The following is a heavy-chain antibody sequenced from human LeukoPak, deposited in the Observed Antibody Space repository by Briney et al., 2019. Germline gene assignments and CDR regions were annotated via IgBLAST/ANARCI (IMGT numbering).Heavy chain of an antibody. CDR2: IKQGGSEK. Sequence: GGSLRLSCAASGFTFSSFWMSWVRQTPGKGLEWVANIKQGGSEKKYVDSVKGRFTISRDNAKNSLYLQMNSLRAEDTAAYYCAREDSKDSFDYWGQGTLVTVSS. V-gene: IGHV3-7*05. CDR3: AREDSKDSFDY. J-gene: IGHJ4*02. D-gene: IGHD5-18*01. CDR1: GFTFSSFW.